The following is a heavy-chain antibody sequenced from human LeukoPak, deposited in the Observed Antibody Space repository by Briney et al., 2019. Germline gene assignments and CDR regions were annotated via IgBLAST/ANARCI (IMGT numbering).Heavy chain of an antibody. V-gene: IGHV4-39*07. CDR3: AREASYYGSGSYFEGTFDY. D-gene: IGHD3-10*01. J-gene: IGHJ4*02. CDR2: IYYSGST. Sequence: SETLSLTCTVSGGSISSSSYYWGWLRQPPGKGLEWIGSIYYSGSTYYNPSLKSRVTISADTSKNEFSLRLTSVTAADTAVYYCAREASYYGSGSYFEGTFDYWGQGSLVTVSS. CDR1: GGSISSSSYY.